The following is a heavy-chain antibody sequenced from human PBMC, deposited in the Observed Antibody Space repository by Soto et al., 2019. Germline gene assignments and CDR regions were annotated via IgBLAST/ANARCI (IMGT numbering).Heavy chain of an antibody. CDR2: IYYSGST. CDR1: GGSISSSSYY. Sequence: PSETLSLTCTVSGGSISSSSYYWGWIRQPPGKGLEWLGSIYYSGSTYYKPSLKSRVTISVDTSKNQFSLKLISVTAADTAVFYCARLTRDPLIDFWGQGALVTVSS. V-gene: IGHV4-39*01. J-gene: IGHJ4*02. D-gene: IGHD3-10*01. CDR3: ARLTRDPLIDF.